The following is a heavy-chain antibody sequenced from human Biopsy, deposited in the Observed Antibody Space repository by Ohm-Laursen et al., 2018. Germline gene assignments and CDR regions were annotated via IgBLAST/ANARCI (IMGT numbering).Heavy chain of an antibody. CDR3: ARDLPSSYYYAMDV. Sequence: GTLSLTCIVSGASITSYYWSWIRQPAGKGLEWIGHTYKGGNTNHNPSLKSRVPMSVDTSKNQLSLTLGSVTAADTAVYYCARDLPSSYYYAMDVWGQGTTVTVSS. V-gene: IGHV4-4*07. CDR2: TYKGGNT. CDR1: GASITSYY. J-gene: IGHJ6*02.